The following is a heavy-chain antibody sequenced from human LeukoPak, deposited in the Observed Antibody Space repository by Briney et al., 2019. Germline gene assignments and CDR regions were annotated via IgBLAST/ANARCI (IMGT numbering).Heavy chain of an antibody. D-gene: IGHD5-24*01. CDR2: ISGSGDST. Sequence: PGGSLRLSCAASGFTFISYAMTWVRQVPGKGLEWVSAISGSGDSTYYADSVKGRFTISRDNSKNTMYLQMKSLRAEDTAVYYCAKGDCRDGYNCPHFDYWGQGTLVTVSS. CDR1: GFTFISYA. CDR3: AKGDCRDGYNCPHFDY. J-gene: IGHJ4*02. V-gene: IGHV3-23*01.